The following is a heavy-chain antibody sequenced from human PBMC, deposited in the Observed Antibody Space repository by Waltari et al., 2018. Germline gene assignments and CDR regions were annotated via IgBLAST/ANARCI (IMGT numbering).Heavy chain of an antibody. CDR2: IYYSGST. D-gene: IGHD3-10*01. CDR1: GGSISRGGYY. Sequence: QVQLQESGPGLVKPSQTLSLTCTVSGGSISRGGYYWSWIRQHPGKGLEWIGYIYYSGSTYYNPSLKSRVTISVDTSKNQFSLKLSSVTAADTAVYYCARGIYGSGSYYNDDYWGQGTLVTVSS. J-gene: IGHJ4*02. V-gene: IGHV4-31*03. CDR3: ARGIYGSGSYYNDDY.